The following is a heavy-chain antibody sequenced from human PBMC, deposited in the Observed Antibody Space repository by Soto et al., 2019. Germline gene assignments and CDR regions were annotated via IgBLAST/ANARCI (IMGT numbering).Heavy chain of an antibody. CDR3: ARANSFFDY. J-gene: IGHJ4*02. CDR2: IYYSGST. CDR1: VGSISSYY. D-gene: IGHD7-27*01. Sequence: SAALSRTGTGPVGSISSYYWSWIRQPPGKGLEWIGYIYYSGSTNYNPSLKSRVTMSVDTSKNQFSLKLSSLTAADTAIYYCARANSFFDYWGQGTLVTVSS. V-gene: IGHV4-59*01.